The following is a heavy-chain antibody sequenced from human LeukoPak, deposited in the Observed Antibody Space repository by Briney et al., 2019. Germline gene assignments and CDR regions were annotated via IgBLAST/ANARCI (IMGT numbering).Heavy chain of an antibody. Sequence: SLRLSCAASGFTFDDYAMHWVRQAPGKGLEWVSGISWNSGSIGYADSVKGRFTISRDNAKNSLYLQMNSLRAEDTALYYCAKDIRWLVGPIDWGQGTLVTVSS. V-gene: IGHV3-9*01. CDR2: ISWNSGSI. CDR1: GFTFDDYA. J-gene: IGHJ4*02. CDR3: AKDIRWLVGPID. D-gene: IGHD6-19*01.